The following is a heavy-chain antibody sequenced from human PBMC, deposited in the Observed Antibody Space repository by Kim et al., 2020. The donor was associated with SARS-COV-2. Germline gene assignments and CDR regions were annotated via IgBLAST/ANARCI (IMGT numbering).Heavy chain of an antibody. D-gene: IGHD3-3*01. Sequence: GGSLRLSCAASGFTFSNAWMSWVRQAPGKGLEWVGRIKSKTDGGTTDYAAPVKGRFTISRDDSKNTLYLQMNSLKTEDTAVYYCTTDLDRRNLRYYDFWSGYRNYYYYGMDVWGQGTTVTVSS. CDR3: TTDLDRRNLRYYDFWSGYRNYYYYGMDV. J-gene: IGHJ6*02. CDR1: GFTFSNAW. V-gene: IGHV3-15*01. CDR2: IKSKTDGGTT.